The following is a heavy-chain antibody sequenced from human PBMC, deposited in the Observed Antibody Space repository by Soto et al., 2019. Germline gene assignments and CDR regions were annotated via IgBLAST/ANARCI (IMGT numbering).Heavy chain of an antibody. CDR1: GFSFSSYA. V-gene: IGHV3-30*18. D-gene: IGHD3-10*01. J-gene: IGHJ6*02. CDR3: AKDRGSGTLRYYGMDV. CDR2: MSYDESKI. Sequence: QVHLVESGGGVVQPGRSLRLSCAGSGFSFSSYAVHWVRQAPGKGLEWVAVMSYDESKINYADSVKGRFTISRDNSKNTFFLQLNGLRPEDTAVYFCAKDRGSGTLRYYGMDVWGQGTTVTVS.